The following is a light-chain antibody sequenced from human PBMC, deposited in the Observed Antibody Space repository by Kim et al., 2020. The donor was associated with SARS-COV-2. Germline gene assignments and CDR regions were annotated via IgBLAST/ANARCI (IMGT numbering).Light chain of an antibody. CDR1: QSVGTR. CDR2: DAS. Sequence: VAPGERVTLYCRADQSVGTRVAWYQQRRGQASKLLIFDASTRATGVPARFSGSGSGTDFTLTITSLQSEDYAIYYCQNYEGWPPYTFGLGTKLEI. CDR3: QNYEGWPPYT. V-gene: IGKV3-15*01. J-gene: IGKJ2*01.